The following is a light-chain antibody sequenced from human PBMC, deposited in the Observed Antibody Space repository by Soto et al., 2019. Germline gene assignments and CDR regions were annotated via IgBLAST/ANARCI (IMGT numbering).Light chain of an antibody. V-gene: IGLV3-21*02. CDR2: DDS. J-gene: IGLJ2*01. CDR1: NIVGKS. Sequence: SYELTQAPSVSVAPGQTATIICAGPNIVGKSVHWYQQKPGQAPVLVVHDDSDRPSGIPERFSGSNSGNTATLTVSRAEDGDEGDYYCQVWDDRNQEVVFGGGTKLTVL. CDR3: QVWDDRNQEVV.